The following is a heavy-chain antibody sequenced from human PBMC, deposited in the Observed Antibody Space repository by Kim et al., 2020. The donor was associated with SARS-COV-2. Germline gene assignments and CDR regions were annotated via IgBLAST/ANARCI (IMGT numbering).Heavy chain of an antibody. J-gene: IGHJ6*02. Sequence: SETLSLTCTVSGGSISSYYWSWIRQPPGKGLEWIGYIYYSGSTNYNPSLKSRVTISVDTSKNQFSLKLSSVTAADTAVYYCAREKGATQAFWSGYPMYYYGMDVWGQGTTVTVSS. V-gene: IGHV4-59*01. CDR1: GGSISSYY. D-gene: IGHD3-3*01. CDR3: AREKGATQAFWSGYPMYYYGMDV. CDR2: IYYSGST.